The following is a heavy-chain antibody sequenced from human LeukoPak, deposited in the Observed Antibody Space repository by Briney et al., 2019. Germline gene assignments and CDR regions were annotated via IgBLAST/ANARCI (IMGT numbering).Heavy chain of an antibody. J-gene: IGHJ4*02. Sequence: ASVKVSCKASGYTFTGYYMHWVRQAPGQGLEWMGWINPNSGGTNFAQKFQGRVTMTRDTSISTAYMELSRLRSDDTAVYYCARGSDDFWSGYSPSYWGQGTLVTVSS. CDR2: INPNSGGT. CDR3: ARGSDDFWSGYSPSY. V-gene: IGHV1-2*02. CDR1: GYTFTGYY. D-gene: IGHD3-3*01.